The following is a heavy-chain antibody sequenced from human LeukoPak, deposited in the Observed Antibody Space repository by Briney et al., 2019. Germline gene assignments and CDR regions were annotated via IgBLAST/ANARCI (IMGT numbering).Heavy chain of an antibody. CDR1: GFSFSNYG. D-gene: IGHD3-3*01. J-gene: IGHJ6*04. CDR3: AKGWIFGVLVDV. V-gene: IGHV3-23*01. Sequence: GGSLRLACAASGFSFSNYGMSWVRQAPGKGLEWVSSVSGGGDNTYYADSVEGRSAISRDNSKNTLFLQMNDPRAEDTAIYYCAKGWIFGVLVDVWGKGATVTVSS. CDR2: VSGGGDNT.